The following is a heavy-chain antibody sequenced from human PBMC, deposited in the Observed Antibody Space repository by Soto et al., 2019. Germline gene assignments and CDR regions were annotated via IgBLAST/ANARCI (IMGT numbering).Heavy chain of an antibody. CDR2: INPNSGDT. CDR3: ASGGSTVTREFDY. D-gene: IGHD4-17*01. CDR1: GYTFTAFY. Sequence: QVQLVQSGAEVKKPGASVKVSCKASGYTFTAFYMHWVRQAPGQGLEWMRWINPNSGDTEYAQNFQGWVTMTRDTSINRAYMELSRLKYGDTAVYYCASGGSTVTREFDYWGQGTLVSVSS. V-gene: IGHV1-2*04. J-gene: IGHJ4*02.